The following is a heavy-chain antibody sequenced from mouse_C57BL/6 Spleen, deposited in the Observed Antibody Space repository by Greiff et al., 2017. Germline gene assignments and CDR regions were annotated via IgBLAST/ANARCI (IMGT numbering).Heavy chain of an antibody. V-gene: IGHV1-7*01. D-gene: IGHD5-1*01. CDR3: ERGEYPPYYFDD. CDR2: INPSSGYT. J-gene: IGHJ2*01. Sequence: QVQLQQSGAELAKPGASVKLSCKASGYTFTSYWMHWVKQRPGQGLEWIGYINPSSGYTKYNQKFKDKATLTADKSYRADYMQLSSLTYEDSAVYYCERGEYPPYYFDDWGQGTTLTVSA. CDR1: GYTFTSYW.